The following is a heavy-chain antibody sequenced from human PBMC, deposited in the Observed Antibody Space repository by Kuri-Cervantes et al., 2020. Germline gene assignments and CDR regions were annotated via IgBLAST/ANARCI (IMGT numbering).Heavy chain of an antibody. Sequence: GESLKISCAASGFSFSTYGMHWVRQAPGKGLEWVAVIWYDGSDKYYAGSVKGRFTISRDNSKNTLYLQMNSLRAEDTAVYYCASLGGNVLRYFDWSSDAFDIWGQGTMVTVSS. D-gene: IGHD3-9*01. CDR3: ASLGGNVLRYFDWSSDAFDI. CDR1: GFSFSTYG. V-gene: IGHV3-33*08. CDR2: IWYDGSDK. J-gene: IGHJ3*02.